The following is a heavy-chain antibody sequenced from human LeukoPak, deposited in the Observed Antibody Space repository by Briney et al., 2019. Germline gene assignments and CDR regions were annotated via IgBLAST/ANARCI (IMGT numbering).Heavy chain of an antibody. CDR1: GFTFSSYA. J-gene: IGHJ6*02. CDR2: ISGSGGST. D-gene: IGHD3-10*01. CDR3: ARDGYPRELWFGELFPKEYGMDV. Sequence: GGSLRLSCAASGFTFSSYAMSWVRQAPGKGLEWVSAISGSGGSTFYADSVKGRFTISRDNAKNSLYLQMNSLRAEDTAVYYCARDGYPRELWFGELFPKEYGMDVWGQGTTVTVSS. V-gene: IGHV3-23*01.